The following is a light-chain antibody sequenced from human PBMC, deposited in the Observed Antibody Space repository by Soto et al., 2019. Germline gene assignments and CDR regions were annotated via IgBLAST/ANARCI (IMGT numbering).Light chain of an antibody. Sequence: ALTQPASVSGSPGQSITISCTDVGPYNYVSWYQHYPGKAPKLIIYEATLRPSEVSHRFSGSKSGNTASLTISGLRDEDEADYYCTSFTTNDNGLFGTGTKVTVL. CDR1: VGPYNY. CDR2: EAT. CDR3: TSFTTNDNGL. J-gene: IGLJ1*01. V-gene: IGLV2-14*01.